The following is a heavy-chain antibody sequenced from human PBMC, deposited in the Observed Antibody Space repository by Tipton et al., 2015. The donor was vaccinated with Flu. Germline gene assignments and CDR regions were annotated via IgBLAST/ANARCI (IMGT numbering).Heavy chain of an antibody. CDR2: IHYSGSP. CDR3: ATTTYFYGSGSHDY. CDR1: GDSMRRDYF. V-gene: IGHV4-38-2*02. Sequence: TLSLTCTVSGDSMRRDYFWGWIRQAPGKGLEWIGNIHYSGSPHYNPSLKSRVTISVDTSKNQFSLRVSSVTAADTAVYYCATTTYFYGSGSHDYWGQGTLVTVSS. J-gene: IGHJ4*02. D-gene: IGHD3-10*01.